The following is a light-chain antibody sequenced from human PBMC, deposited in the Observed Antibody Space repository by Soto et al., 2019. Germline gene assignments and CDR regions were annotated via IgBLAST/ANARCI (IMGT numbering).Light chain of an antibody. J-gene: IGKJ2*01. CDR1: QRLTSNS. CDR2: GAS. Sequence: EIVLTQSPGTLSLSPGERATLSCGASQRLTSNSLAWYQQKPGQAPRLLIYGASIRATGIPDRFSGSGSGTDFTLTISRLEPKDFAVYYCQQYGTSPYTFGQGTKADIK. V-gene: IGKV3-20*01. CDR3: QQYGTSPYT.